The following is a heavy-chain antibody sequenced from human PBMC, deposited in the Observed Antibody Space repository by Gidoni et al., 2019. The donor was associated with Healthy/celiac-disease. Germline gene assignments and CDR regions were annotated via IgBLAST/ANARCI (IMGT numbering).Heavy chain of an antibody. V-gene: IGHV1-2*06. J-gene: IGHJ6*02. D-gene: IGHD5-18*01. CDR3: ARRSSGYSYGQGGFYYGMDV. CDR2: INPTRGGT. CDR1: GYTFPGSY. Sequence: QVQLVQSGAEVKKPGASVTSSCKASGYTFPGSYMHSVRQAPVQGLEWMGRINPTRGGTSYAQKFQGRVTMTRDTSISTAYMELSRLRSDDTAVYYCARRSSGYSYGQGGFYYGMDVWGQGTTVTVSS.